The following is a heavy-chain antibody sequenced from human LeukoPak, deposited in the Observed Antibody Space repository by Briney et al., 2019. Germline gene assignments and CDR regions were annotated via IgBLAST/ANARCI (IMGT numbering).Heavy chain of an antibody. CDR3: ARVSTHDYGDTPFDY. V-gene: IGHV1-2*02. D-gene: IGHD4-17*01. CDR2: IDPNNGGT. Sequence: ASVKVSCKASGYTFTADNIHWVRQAPGQGLEWMGWIDPNNGGTTYALKFQGRVTMTRDTSISTAYMELTSLTSDDLAVYYCARVSTHDYGDTPFDYWGQGTLVTVSS. CDR1: GYTFTADN. J-gene: IGHJ4*02.